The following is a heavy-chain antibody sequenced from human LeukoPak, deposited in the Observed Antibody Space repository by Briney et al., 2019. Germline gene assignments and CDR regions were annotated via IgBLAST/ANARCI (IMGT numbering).Heavy chain of an antibody. J-gene: IGHJ6*03. Sequence: SVKVSCKASGGTFSSYAISWVRQAPGQGLEWMGGIIPIFGTANYAQKFQGRVTITADESTSTAYMGLSSLRSGDTAVYYCARGGYCSSTSCYPIAENYYYYYMDVWGKGTTVTVSS. CDR3: ARGGYCSSTSCYPIAENYYYYYMDV. CDR2: IIPIFGTA. V-gene: IGHV1-69*13. D-gene: IGHD2-2*01. CDR1: GGTFSSYA.